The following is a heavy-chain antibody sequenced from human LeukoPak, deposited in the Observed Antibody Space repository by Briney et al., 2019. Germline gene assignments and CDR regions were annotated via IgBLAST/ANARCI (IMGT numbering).Heavy chain of an antibody. Sequence: SETLSLTCSVSGGSISNYYWSWIRQPPGKGLEWIGYIYHTGHSNYNPSLKGRVTMSVDTSKNHLSLNLTTVTAADSAVYYCARHCLGGTCYDSWGQGTLVTVSS. V-gene: IGHV4-59*08. CDR1: GGSISNYY. CDR2: IYHTGHS. D-gene: IGHD2-15*01. J-gene: IGHJ5*01. CDR3: ARHCLGGTCYDS.